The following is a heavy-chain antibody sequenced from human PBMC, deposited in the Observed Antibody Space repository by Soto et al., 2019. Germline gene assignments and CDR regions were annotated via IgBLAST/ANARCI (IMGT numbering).Heavy chain of an antibody. CDR1: GFTFSSYA. CDR2: ISGSGGST. J-gene: IGHJ6*02. D-gene: IGHD2-2*01. Sequence: GGSLRLSCAASGFTFSSYAMSWVRQAPGKGLEWVSAISGSGGSTYYADSVKGRFTISRDNSKNTLYLQMNSLRAEDTAVYYCAKVYCSSTSCQIPPSDYYYYGMDVWGQGTTVTVSS. V-gene: IGHV3-23*01. CDR3: AKVYCSSTSCQIPPSDYYYYGMDV.